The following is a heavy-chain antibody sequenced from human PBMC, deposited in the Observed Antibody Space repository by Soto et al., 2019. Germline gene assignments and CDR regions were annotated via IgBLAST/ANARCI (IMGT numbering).Heavy chain of an antibody. V-gene: IGHV3-23*01. Sequence: GGSLRLSCAASGFTFSTYAMTWVRQAPGRGLEWVSLISGSGGSAYYADSVKGRFIISRDNSKNTLYLQMNSLRVEDTAIYYCAKDERFCSGGSCYWWGQGTLVTVSS. CDR3: AKDERFCSGGSCYW. J-gene: IGHJ4*02. CDR1: GFTFSTYA. D-gene: IGHD2-15*01. CDR2: ISGSGGSA.